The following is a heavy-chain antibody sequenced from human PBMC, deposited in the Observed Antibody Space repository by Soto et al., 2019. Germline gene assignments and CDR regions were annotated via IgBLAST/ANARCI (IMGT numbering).Heavy chain of an antibody. Sequence: GGSLRLSCAASGFTFSSYEMNWVRQAPGKGLEWVSYISSGSTIYYADSVKGRFTISRDNAKNSLHLQMNSLRAEDTSVYYCARVQSTPYFDYWGQGTLVTVSS. J-gene: IGHJ4*02. CDR1: GFTFSSYE. CDR2: ISSGSTI. V-gene: IGHV3-48*03. CDR3: ARVQSTPYFDY.